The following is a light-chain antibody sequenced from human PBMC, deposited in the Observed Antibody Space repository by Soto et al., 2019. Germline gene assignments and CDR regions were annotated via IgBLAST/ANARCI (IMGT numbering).Light chain of an antibody. CDR1: QSVNSN. V-gene: IGKV3-15*01. CDR2: GIS. J-gene: IGKJ1*01. Sequence: EMVMTQSPAILSVSPGESATLSCRASQSVNSNYLAWYQQHPGQPPRLLIYGISTRATGIPARFSGSGSGTEFTLTISSLQPGDFATYYCQQYPSFSRTFGQGTKVDIK. CDR3: QQYPSFSRT.